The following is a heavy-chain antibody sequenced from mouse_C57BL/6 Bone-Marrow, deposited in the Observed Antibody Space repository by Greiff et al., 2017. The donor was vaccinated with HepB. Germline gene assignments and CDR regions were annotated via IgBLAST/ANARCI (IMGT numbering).Heavy chain of an antibody. CDR3: VRQVGDWFAY. V-gene: IGHV10-1*01. CDR2: IRSKSNNYAT. Sequence: EVMLVESGGGLVQPKGSLKLSCAASGFSFNTYAMNWVRQAPGKGLEWVARIRSKSNNYATYYADSVKDRFTISRDDSESMLYLQMNNLKTEDTAMYYCVRQVGDWFAYWGQGTLVTVSA. CDR1: GFSFNTYA. J-gene: IGHJ3*01. D-gene: IGHD3-1*01.